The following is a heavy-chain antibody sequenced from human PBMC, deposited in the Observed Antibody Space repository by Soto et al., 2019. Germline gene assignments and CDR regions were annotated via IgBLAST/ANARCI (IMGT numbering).Heavy chain of an antibody. D-gene: IGHD3-16*02. CDR3: AVMIMFGGVIAYYYGMDV. J-gene: IGHJ6*02. CDR2: IIPIFGTA. CDR1: GGTFSSYA. Sequence: QVQLVQSGAEVKKPGSSVKVSCKASGGTFSSYAISWVRQAPGQGREWMGGIIPIFGTANYAQKFQGRVTITADKSPSTAYMELSSLRSEDTAVYYCAVMIMFGGVIAYYYGMDVWGQGTTVTVSS. V-gene: IGHV1-69*06.